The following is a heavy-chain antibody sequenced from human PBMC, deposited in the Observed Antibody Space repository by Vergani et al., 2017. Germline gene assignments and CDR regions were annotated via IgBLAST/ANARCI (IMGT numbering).Heavy chain of an antibody. CDR3: AKVGRSEVAGTFGAFDI. V-gene: IGHV1-2*02. D-gene: IGHD6-19*01. CDR1: GDTFTDFF. Sequence: LVQSGPEVKEPGASVKVSCLVSGDTFTDFFLAWVRQIPGERPEWMGWINPTGSRRYAEQFEGRVTMTTDTSIKTVFLEMTGLRSDDTAVYYCAKVGRSEVAGTFGAFDIWGQGTMVTVSS. CDR2: INPTGSR. J-gene: IGHJ3*02.